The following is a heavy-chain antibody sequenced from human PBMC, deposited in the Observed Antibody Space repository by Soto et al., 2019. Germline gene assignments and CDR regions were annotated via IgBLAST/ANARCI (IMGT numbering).Heavy chain of an antibody. Sequence: GGSLRLSCAASRFTFSSYSMNWVRQAPGKGLEWVSSISSESTYIIYADSVKGRFTISRDNAKNSLYLQMNSLRAEDTAVYYCARGETVAPRPGFASWGQGTLVTVSS. CDR1: RFTFSSYS. CDR3: ARGETVAPRPGFAS. J-gene: IGHJ4*02. V-gene: IGHV3-21*01. CDR2: ISSESTYI. D-gene: IGHD6-6*01.